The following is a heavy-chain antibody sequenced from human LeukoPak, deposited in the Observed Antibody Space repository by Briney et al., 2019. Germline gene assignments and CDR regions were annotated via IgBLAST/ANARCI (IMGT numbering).Heavy chain of an antibody. CDR3: ARDGGLELPLGWFDP. V-gene: IGHV4-39*07. CDR1: GGSISSSSYY. D-gene: IGHD1-7*01. CDR2: IYHSGNT. J-gene: IGHJ5*02. Sequence: PSETLSLTCTVSGGSISSSSYYWGWIRQPPGKGLEWIGSIYHSGNTYYNPSLKSRVTISVDTSKNQFSLQLSSVTAADTAVYYCARDGGLELPLGWFDPWGQGTLVTVSS.